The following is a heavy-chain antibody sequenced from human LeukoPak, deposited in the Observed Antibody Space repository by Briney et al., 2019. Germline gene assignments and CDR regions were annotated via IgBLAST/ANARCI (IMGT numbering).Heavy chain of an antibody. CDR3: AKDPIPYCGGDCYGPFDY. D-gene: IGHD2-21*02. CDR2: ISYDGSNK. J-gene: IGHJ4*02. CDR1: GFTFSSYG. V-gene: IGHV3-30*18. Sequence: GGSLRLSCAASGFTFSSYGMHWVRQAPGKGLEWVAVISYDGSNKYYADSVKGRFTISRDNSKNTLYLQMNSLRAEDTAMYYCAKDPIPYCGGDCYGPFDYWGQGTLVTVSS.